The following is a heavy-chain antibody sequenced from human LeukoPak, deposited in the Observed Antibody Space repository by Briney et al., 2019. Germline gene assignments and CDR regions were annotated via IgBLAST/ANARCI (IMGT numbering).Heavy chain of an antibody. CDR2: ISGSGGST. D-gene: IGHD6-13*01. J-gene: IGHJ5*02. CDR1: GFTFSSYA. V-gene: IGHV3-23*01. CDR3: AKVNLAAADGGWFDP. Sequence: GGSLRLSCAASGFTFSSYAMSWVRQAPGKGLEWVSAISGSGGSTYYADSVKGRFTISRDNSKNTLYLQMNSLRAEGTAVYYCAKVNLAAADGGWFDPWGQGTLVTVSS.